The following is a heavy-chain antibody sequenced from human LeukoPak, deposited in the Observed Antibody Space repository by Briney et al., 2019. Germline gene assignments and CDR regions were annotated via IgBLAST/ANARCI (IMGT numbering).Heavy chain of an antibody. D-gene: IGHD6-13*01. CDR2: IYYSGST. CDR3: ARGGRGEYNWKVIAAAGTWVFDY. V-gene: IGHV4-59*01. J-gene: IGHJ4*02. CDR1: GGSISSYY. Sequence: SETLSLTCTVSGGSISSYYWSWIRQPPGKGLEWIGYIYYSGSTNYNPSLKSRVTISVDTSKNQFSLKLSSVTAADTAVYYCARGGRGEYNWKVIAAAGTWVFDYWGQGTLVTVSS.